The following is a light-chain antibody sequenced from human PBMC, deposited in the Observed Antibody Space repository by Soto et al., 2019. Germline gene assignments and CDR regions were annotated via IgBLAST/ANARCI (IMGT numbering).Light chain of an antibody. Sequence: EIVLTQSPGTLSLSPGERATLSCRASQSVSSSYLAWYQHKPGQAPRLLIYAASSRATGIPDRFSGSGSGTDLPLTISRLEPEDFAVYYCQQYGSSPHTFGQGNKLEIK. J-gene: IGKJ2*01. CDR3: QQYGSSPHT. CDR2: AAS. V-gene: IGKV3-20*01. CDR1: QSVSSSY.